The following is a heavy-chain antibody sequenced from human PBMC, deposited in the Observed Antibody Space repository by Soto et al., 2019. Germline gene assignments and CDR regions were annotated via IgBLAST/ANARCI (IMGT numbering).Heavy chain of an antibody. CDR3: AGRRDGSGSLDY. Sequence: QVQLQESGPGLVKPSGTLSLTCGVSGGSISSSNGWSWVRQPPGKGLEWIGEIYHSGSTSYSPSLKSRGTISVDKSKNQFSLKLSSVTAADTAVYYCAGRRDGSGSLDYWGQGTLVTVSS. J-gene: IGHJ4*02. CDR1: GGSISSSNG. D-gene: IGHD3-10*01. CDR2: IYHSGST. V-gene: IGHV4-4*02.